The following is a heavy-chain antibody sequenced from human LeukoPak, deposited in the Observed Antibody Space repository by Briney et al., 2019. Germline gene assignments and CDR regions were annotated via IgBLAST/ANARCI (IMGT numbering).Heavy chain of an antibody. Sequence: HPGGSLRLSCAASGFTFDDYAMHWVRQAPGKGLEWVSLISGDGGSTYYADSVKGRFTISRDNSKNSLYLQMNSLRTEDTALYYCAKDIGRSWTPQWYDPWGQGTLVTVSS. CDR1: GFTFDDYA. D-gene: IGHD6-13*01. J-gene: IGHJ5*02. V-gene: IGHV3-43*02. CDR2: ISGDGGST. CDR3: AKDIGRSWTPQWYDP.